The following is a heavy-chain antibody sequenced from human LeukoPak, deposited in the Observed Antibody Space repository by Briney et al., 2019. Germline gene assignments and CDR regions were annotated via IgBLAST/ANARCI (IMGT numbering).Heavy chain of an antibody. Sequence: GASVKVSCKASGYTFTSYGISWVRQAPGQGLEWMGWISAYNGNTNYAQKLQGRVTMTTDTSTSTAYMELRSLRSDDTAVYYCARDASPWLVSFFWFDPWGQGTLVTVSS. CDR3: ARDASPWLVSFFWFDP. J-gene: IGHJ5*02. D-gene: IGHD6-19*01. V-gene: IGHV1-18*04. CDR2: ISAYNGNT. CDR1: GYTFTSYG.